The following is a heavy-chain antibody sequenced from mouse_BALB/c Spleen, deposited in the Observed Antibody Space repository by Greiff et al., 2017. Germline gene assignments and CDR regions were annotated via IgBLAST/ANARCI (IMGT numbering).Heavy chain of an antibody. J-gene: IGHJ4*01. D-gene: IGHD6-1*01. CDR1: GFTFSSYG. Sequence: EVQLVESGGGLVQPGGSLKLSCAASGFTFSSYGMSWVRQTPDKRLELVATINSNGGSTYYPDSVKGRFTISRDNAKNTLYLQMSSLKSEDTAMYYCARHDNYDAMDYWGQGTSVTVSS. V-gene: IGHV5-6-3*01. CDR2: INSNGGST. CDR3: ARHDNYDAMDY.